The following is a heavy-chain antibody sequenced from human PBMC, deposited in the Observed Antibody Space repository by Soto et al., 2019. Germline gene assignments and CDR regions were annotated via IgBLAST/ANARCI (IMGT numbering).Heavy chain of an antibody. CDR3: AKDYDYGDSLPFDY. CDR1: GFSFTNYG. CDR2: IIGNGDTA. V-gene: IGHV3-23*01. J-gene: IGHJ4*02. D-gene: IGHD4-17*01. Sequence: EVQLLEAGGGLVQPGGSLRLSCAASGFSFTNYGMSWVRQAPGKGLEWLSAIIGNGDTAYYADSVRGRFTISRDNSKNTLYLQLDDPGAEDTAIYYCAKDYDYGDSLPFDYWGQGTLVTVSP.